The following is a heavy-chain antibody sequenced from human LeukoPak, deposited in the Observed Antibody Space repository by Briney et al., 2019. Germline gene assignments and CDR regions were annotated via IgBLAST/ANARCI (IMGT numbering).Heavy chain of an antibody. D-gene: IGHD5-12*01. CDR1: GFTFSSYG. J-gene: IGHJ6*04. CDR3: AKIWMADIVATTDSYYYSGMDV. Sequence: GGSLRLSCAASGFTFSSYGMHWVRQAPGKGLEWVAVISYDGSNKYYADSVKGRFTISRDNSKNTLYMQMNSLRDEDTAVYYCAKIWMADIVATTDSYYYSGMDVWGKGTTVTVSS. V-gene: IGHV3-30*18. CDR2: ISYDGSNK.